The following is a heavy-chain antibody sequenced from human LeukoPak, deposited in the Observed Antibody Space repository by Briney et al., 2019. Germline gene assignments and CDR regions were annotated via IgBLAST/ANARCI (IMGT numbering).Heavy chain of an antibody. V-gene: IGHV4-59*01. Sequence: SETLSLTCTVSGGSLSSCYWSWLRQPPGKGLEWIGYIYYSGSTNYNPSLKSRVIISVDTSKNQFSLKLSSVTAADTAVYYCARALGRGRITMVRGAPSYFDYWGQGTLVTVSS. CDR3: ARALGRGRITMVRGAPSYFDY. CDR2: IYYSGST. CDR1: GGSLSSCY. D-gene: IGHD3-10*01. J-gene: IGHJ4*02.